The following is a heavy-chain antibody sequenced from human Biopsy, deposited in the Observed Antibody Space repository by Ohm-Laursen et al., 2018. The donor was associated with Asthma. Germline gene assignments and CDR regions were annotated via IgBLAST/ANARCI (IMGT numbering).Heavy chain of an antibody. Sequence: PTQTLTLTCTFSGFSLSSTGVGVGWIRQPPGKALEWLALIYWNDDKRYSPSLKSRLTITKDTSKNQVVLTVTNMDPVDTATYYCTRHNDYWGPGILVTVSS. J-gene: IGHJ4*02. CDR1: GFSLSSTGVG. D-gene: IGHD1-14*01. CDR2: IYWNDDK. CDR3: TRHNDY. V-gene: IGHV2-5*01.